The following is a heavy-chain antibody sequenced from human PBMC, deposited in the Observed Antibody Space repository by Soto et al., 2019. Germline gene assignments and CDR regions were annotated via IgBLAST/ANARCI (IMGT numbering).Heavy chain of an antibody. CDR2: ISGSGGST. D-gene: IGHD2-2*01. CDR3: ARGTRPYCSSTSCYYYYYHYYMDV. CDR1: GFTFSSYA. J-gene: IGHJ6*03. Sequence: GGSLRLSCAASGFTFSSYAMSWVRQAPGKGLEWVSAISGSGGSTYYADSVKGRFTISRDNSKNTLYLQMNSLRAEDTAVYYCARGTRPYCSSTSCYYYYYHYYMDVWGKGTTVTVSS. V-gene: IGHV3-23*01.